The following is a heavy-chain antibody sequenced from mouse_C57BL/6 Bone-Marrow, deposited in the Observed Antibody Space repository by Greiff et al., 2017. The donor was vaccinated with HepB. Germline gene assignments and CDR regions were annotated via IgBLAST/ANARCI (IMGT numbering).Heavy chain of an antibody. J-gene: IGHJ3*01. V-gene: IGHV1-39*01. CDR1: GYSFTDYN. CDR3: TRNGDYYGSSYGFAY. D-gene: IGHD1-1*01. CDR2: INPNYGTT. Sequence: QLQQSGPELVKPGASVKISCKASGYSFTDYNMNWVKQRNGKSLEWIGVINPNYGTTSYNQKFKGKATLTVDQSSSTAYMQLNSLTSEDSAFYYCTRNGDYYGSSYGFAYWGQGTLVTVSA.